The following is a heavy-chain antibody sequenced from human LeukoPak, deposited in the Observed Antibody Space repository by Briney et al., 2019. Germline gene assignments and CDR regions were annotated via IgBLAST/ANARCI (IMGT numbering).Heavy chain of an antibody. CDR3: ARRLSGYSYGYLDY. V-gene: IGHV4-39*01. D-gene: IGHD5-18*01. Sequence: NPSETLSLTCTVSGGSISSSSYYWGWIRQPPGKGLEWIGSIYYSGSTYYDPSLKSRVTISVDTSKNQFSLKLSSVTAADTAVYYCARRLSGYSYGYLDYWGQGTLVTVSS. CDR2: IYYSGST. CDR1: GGSISSSSYY. J-gene: IGHJ4*02.